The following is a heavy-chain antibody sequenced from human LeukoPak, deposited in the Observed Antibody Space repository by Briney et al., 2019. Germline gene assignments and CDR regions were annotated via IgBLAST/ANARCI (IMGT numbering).Heavy chain of an antibody. V-gene: IGHV3-30*03. Sequence: GRSLRLSCAASGFTFSSYGMHWVRQAPGKGLEWVAVISYDGSNKYYADSVKGRFTISRDNSKNTLYLQMNSLRAEDTAVYYCARDISSGYYDAFDIWGQGTMVTVSS. J-gene: IGHJ3*02. D-gene: IGHD3-22*01. CDR1: GFTFSSYG. CDR3: ARDISSGYYDAFDI. CDR2: ISYDGSNK.